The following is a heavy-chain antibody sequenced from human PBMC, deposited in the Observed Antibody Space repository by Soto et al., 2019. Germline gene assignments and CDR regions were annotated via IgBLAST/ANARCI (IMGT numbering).Heavy chain of an antibody. J-gene: IGHJ4*02. CDR3: AITPRSSYGHSDY. CDR2: ISVTSAYT. V-gene: IGHV3-11*06. Sequence: GGSLRLSCVASGFTFNDYYMSWIRQAPGKGLEWLSYISVTSAYTNYAESVKGRFTISRDNAQNSLYLQMNSLRAEDTALYYCAITPRSSYGHSDYWGRGTLGTVSS. CDR1: GFTFNDYY. D-gene: IGHD5-18*01.